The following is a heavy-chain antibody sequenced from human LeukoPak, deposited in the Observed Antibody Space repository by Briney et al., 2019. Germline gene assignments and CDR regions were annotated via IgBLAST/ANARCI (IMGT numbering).Heavy chain of an antibody. CDR1: GYSISMGYY. CDR2: IYHSGST. CDR3: ARGGITMIGIDP. J-gene: IGHJ5*02. V-gene: IGHV4-38-2*01. Sequence: PSETLSLTCAVSGYSISMGYYWGWIRQPPGKGLEGIGSIYHSGSTYYNPSLKSRVTISVDTPKNQFSLKLSSVTAADTAVYYCARGGITMIGIDPWGQGTLVTVSS. D-gene: IGHD3-22*01.